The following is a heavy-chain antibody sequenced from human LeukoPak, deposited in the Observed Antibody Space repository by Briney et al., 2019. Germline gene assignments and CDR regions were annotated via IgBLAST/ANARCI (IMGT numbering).Heavy chain of an antibody. J-gene: IGHJ4*02. CDR3: ARALTSRDGYNYYFDY. D-gene: IGHD5-24*01. V-gene: IGHV4-59*11. Sequence: SETLSLTCTVSGGSISSHYWSWIRQPPGKGLEWIGYIYYSGSTNYNPSLKSRVTISVDTSKNQFPLKLSSVTAADTAVYYCARALTSRDGYNYYFDYWGQGTLVTVSS. CDR1: GGSISSHY. CDR2: IYYSGST.